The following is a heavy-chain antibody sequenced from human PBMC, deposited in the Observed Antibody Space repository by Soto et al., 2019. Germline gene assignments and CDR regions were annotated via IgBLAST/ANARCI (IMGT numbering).Heavy chain of an antibody. J-gene: IGHJ4*02. CDR2: IYWDDAK. V-gene: IGHV2-5*02. CDR3: AHGTDGATWSPFDA. Sequence: QITLIESGPTLVKPTQTLTLTCNFSGFSLTSGEVGVAWLRQPPGKALEWLALIYWDDAKRYTPSLKTRLTITKDTSKNQVVLTMTNVDPVDTATDFCAHGTDGATWSPFDAWGQGALVTVSS. CDR1: GFSLTSGEVG. D-gene: IGHD2-8*01.